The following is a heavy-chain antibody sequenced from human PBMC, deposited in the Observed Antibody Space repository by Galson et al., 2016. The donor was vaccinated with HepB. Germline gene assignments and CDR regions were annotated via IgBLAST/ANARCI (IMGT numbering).Heavy chain of an antibody. CDR3: TRGGADGKAFDL. CDR2: IRSNAYGGTT. D-gene: IGHD4-23*01. V-gene: IGHV3-49*03. Sequence: SLRLSCAASGFTFDDYAMTWFRQASGQGLEWVGMIRSNAYGGTTEYAAFVKGTFSISRDDSKSIAYLQMNSLKTEDTAVYYCTRGGADGKAFDLWGQGTMVSVSS. CDR1: GFTFDDYA. J-gene: IGHJ3*01.